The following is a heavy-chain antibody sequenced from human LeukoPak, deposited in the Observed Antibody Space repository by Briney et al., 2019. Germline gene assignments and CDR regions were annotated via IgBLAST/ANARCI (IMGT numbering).Heavy chain of an antibody. CDR3: ARGKEGRYSYVDS. Sequence: GGSLRLSCAASGFTFSSYAMHWVRQAPGKGLEWVAVISYDGSSKIYADSVTGRFTISRDNSKNTLYLQMNSLRAEDTVVYYCARGKEGRYSYVDSWGQGTLVTV. CDR2: ISYDGSSK. CDR1: GFTFSSYA. V-gene: IGHV3-30-3*01. J-gene: IGHJ5*01. D-gene: IGHD3-10*01.